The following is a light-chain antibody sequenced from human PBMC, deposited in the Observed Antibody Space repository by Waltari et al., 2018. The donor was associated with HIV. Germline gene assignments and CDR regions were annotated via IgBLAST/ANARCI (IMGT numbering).Light chain of an antibody. CDR1: PSAITDFNF. J-gene: IGLJ3*02. CDR3: SSYSARGFVV. Sequence: HSALTQPASVSGSPGQSFTTSSTGPPSAITDFNFVSWYQQSPGRAPKLIIFEVYSRPSGISDRFSGSKSGVTASLTISALRAEDEADYFCSSYSARGFVVFGGGTKVTVL. CDR2: EVY. V-gene: IGLV2-14*01.